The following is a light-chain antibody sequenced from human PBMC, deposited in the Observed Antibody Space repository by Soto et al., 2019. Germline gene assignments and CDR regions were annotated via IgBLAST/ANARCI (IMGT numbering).Light chain of an antibody. CDR2: SAS. V-gene: IGKV1-39*01. CDR1: QTISSY. Sequence: DIQMTQSPASLSASVGDRVTITCRASQTISSYLNWYQQKAGAAPKLLIYSASTLQSGVPSRFSGSGFGTDYTLTISSLQPADFAVYYCQQTFRTPHTFGQWTKLDIK. CDR3: QQTFRTPHT. J-gene: IGKJ2*01.